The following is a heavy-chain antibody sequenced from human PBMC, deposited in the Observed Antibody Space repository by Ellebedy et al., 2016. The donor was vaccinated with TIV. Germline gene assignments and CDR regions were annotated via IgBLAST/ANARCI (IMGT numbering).Heavy chain of an antibody. J-gene: IGHJ5*02. CDR2: VSGSGESP. Sequence: GGSLRLSCAASGFTFNSYAMSWVRQAPGKRLEWVSAVSGSGESPYYADSVKGRFTISRDNFKSTLYLQMDSLRVEDTAVYYCAKGGSYYVYDWLDPWGQGTLVTVSS. D-gene: IGHD1-26*01. CDR3: AKGGSYYVYDWLDP. V-gene: IGHV3-23*01. CDR1: GFTFNSYA.